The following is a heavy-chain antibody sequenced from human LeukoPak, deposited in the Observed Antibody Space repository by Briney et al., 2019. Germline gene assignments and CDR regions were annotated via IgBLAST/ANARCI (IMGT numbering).Heavy chain of an antibody. CDR2: ISDYNGNR. J-gene: IGHJ3*02. CDR1: GFTFTSYG. CDR3: ARDQVDREGAFDI. Sequence: ASVKVSCKASGFTFTSYGISWVRQAPGQGLEWMGWISDYNGNRNNAQKLQGRVIMTTVTSTSTAYMELRSLRSDDTAVYYCARDQVDREGAFDIWGQGTMVTVSS. V-gene: IGHV1-18*01. D-gene: IGHD1-14*01.